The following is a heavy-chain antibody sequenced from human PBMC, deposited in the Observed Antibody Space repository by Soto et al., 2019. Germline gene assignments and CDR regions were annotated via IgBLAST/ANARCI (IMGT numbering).Heavy chain of an antibody. D-gene: IGHD6-13*01. CDR2: IYSAGSA. Sequence: GGSLRLSCAASGFTVSTYYMSWVRQAPGKGLEWVSVIYSAGSADFADSVKGRFTVSRDNSKNTLFLQMSSLRAEDTAVYYCARVPSSSYHYFDYWGQGTLLTVSS. V-gene: IGHV3-66*01. CDR3: ARVPSSSYHYFDY. J-gene: IGHJ4*02. CDR1: GFTVSTYY.